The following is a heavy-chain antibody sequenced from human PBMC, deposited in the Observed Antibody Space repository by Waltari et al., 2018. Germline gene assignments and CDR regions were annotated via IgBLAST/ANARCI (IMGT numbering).Heavy chain of an antibody. CDR3: ADVGITATDS. V-gene: IGHV3-72*01. D-gene: IGHD1-26*01. CDR2: IKSKAANYFT. CDR1: ECTLSDHY. Sequence: EGKLVEAGGGLVKTGGSLRPSCTASECTLSDHYLDWVRQAPGKGLEWIGQIKSKAANYFTIYAASVKGRFTISRDDSKNSLYLQMNDLKTEDTARYYCADVGITATDSWGPGTVVTVSS. J-gene: IGHJ4*02.